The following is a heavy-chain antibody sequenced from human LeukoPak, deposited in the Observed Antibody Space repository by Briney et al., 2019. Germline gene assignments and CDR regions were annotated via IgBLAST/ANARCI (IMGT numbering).Heavy chain of an antibody. V-gene: IGHV3-23*01. D-gene: IGHD3-10*01. CDR3: AKGHITMVRGVIRFDY. Sequence: GGSLRLSCAASGFTFSSYAMSWVRQAPGKGLEWVSAISGSGGSTYYADSVKGRFTISRDNSKNTLYLQMNSLRAEDTAVYYCAKGHITMVRGVIRFDYWGQGTLATVSS. CDR1: GFTFSSYA. CDR2: ISGSGGST. J-gene: IGHJ4*02.